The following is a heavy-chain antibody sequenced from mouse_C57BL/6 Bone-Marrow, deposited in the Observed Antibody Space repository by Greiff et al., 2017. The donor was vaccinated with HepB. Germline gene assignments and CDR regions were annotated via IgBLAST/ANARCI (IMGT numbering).Heavy chain of an antibody. Sequence: EVQLQESGGGLVQPGGSMELSCVASGFTFSNYWMNWVRQSPEKGLEWVAQIRLKSDNYATHYAESVKGRFTISRDDSKSSVYLQMNNLRAEDTGIYYCTGVTTPYYYAMDYWGQGTSVTVSS. CDR2: IRLKSDNYAT. CDR1: GFTFSNYW. J-gene: IGHJ4*01. D-gene: IGHD2-1*01. CDR3: TGVTTPYYYAMDY. V-gene: IGHV6-3*01.